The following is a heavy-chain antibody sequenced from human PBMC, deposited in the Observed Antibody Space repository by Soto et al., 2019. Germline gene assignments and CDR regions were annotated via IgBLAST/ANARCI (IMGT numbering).Heavy chain of an antibody. CDR3: ASVTFGGIVLAH. D-gene: IGHD3-16*01. J-gene: IGHJ4*01. Sequence: PSRSCSSPAPSLLPTSLNSTGPGSASPQGRDWSGLDVYFNGNTNYNPSLKRRVSITVDTSKKQISLTLNSVTAADTAVYYCASVTFGGIVLAHWGHGTRVTVS. CDR2: VYFNGNT. V-gene: IGHV4-59*01. CDR1: LPTSLNST.